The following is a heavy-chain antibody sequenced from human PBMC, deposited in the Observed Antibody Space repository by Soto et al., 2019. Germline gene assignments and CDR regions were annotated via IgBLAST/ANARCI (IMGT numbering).Heavy chain of an antibody. CDR1: GGSFSGYY. Sequence: PSETLSLTCAVYGGSFSGYYWSWIRQPPGKGLEWIGEINHSGSTNYNPSLKSRVTISVDTSKNQFSLKLSSVTAADTAVYYCARGGRYCSSTSCYAYYYYYGMDVWGQGTTVSVSS. D-gene: IGHD2-2*01. CDR3: ARGGRYCSSTSCYAYYYYYGMDV. V-gene: IGHV4-34*01. CDR2: INHSGST. J-gene: IGHJ6*02.